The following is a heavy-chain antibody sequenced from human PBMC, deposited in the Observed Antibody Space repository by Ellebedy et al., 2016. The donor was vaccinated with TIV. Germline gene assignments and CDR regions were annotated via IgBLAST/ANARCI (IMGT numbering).Heavy chain of an antibody. CDR3: ARDSTDYCDNDCYDYFDN. Sequence: GESLKISCVASGLTFTDHSMSWVRQAPGRGLEWVSSISNTSAYADYGASVKGRFTVSRDNAKNSLYLQMNSLRSEDTAVYYCARDSTDYCDNDCYDYFDNWGQGTLVTVSS. CDR2: ISNTSAYA. CDR1: GLTFTDHS. J-gene: IGHJ4*02. V-gene: IGHV3-21*01. D-gene: IGHD4-17*01.